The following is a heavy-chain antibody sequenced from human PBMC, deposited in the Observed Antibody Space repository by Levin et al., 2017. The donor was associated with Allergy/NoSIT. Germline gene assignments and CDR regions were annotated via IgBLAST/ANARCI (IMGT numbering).Heavy chain of an antibody. J-gene: IGHJ6*02. CDR1: GFTFSSYS. D-gene: IGHD2-2*01. CDR2: ISSSSSYI. V-gene: IGHV3-21*01. CDR3: ARDFWCSSTSCYWPPEYYYYYYGMDV. Sequence: GGSLRLSCAASGFTFSSYSMNWVHQAPGKGLEWVSSISSSSSYIYYADSVKGRFTISRDNAKNSLYLQMNSLRAEDTAVYYCARDFWCSSTSCYWPPEYYYYYYGMDVWGQGTTVTVSS.